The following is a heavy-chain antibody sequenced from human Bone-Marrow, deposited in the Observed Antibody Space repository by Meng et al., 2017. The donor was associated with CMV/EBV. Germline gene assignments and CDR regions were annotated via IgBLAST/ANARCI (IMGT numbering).Heavy chain of an antibody. CDR1: GYTFTGYY. Sequence: SGYTFTGYYMHWVRQAPGQELECMGWINPNTGGTKYAQKFQGRVTMTRDTSISTAYMELSRLRSDDTAVYYCASHARFLEPLYGMDVWGQGTTVTVSS. CDR2: INPNTGGT. D-gene: IGHD3-3*01. CDR3: ASHARFLEPLYGMDV. V-gene: IGHV1-2*02. J-gene: IGHJ6*02.